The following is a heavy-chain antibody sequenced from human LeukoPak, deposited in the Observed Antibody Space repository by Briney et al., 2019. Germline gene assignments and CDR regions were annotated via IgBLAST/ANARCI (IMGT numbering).Heavy chain of an antibody. J-gene: IGHJ4*02. D-gene: IGHD3-16*02. CDR2: INSDGSST. CDR3: ARAVTFGGVIVG. V-gene: IGHV3-74*01. CDR1: GFTFSSYW. Sequence: GGSLRLSCAASGFTFSSYWMHWVRQAPGKGLVWVSRINSDGSSTSYADFVKGRFTISRDNAKNTLYLQMNSLRAEDTAVYYCARAVTFGGVIVGWGQGTLVTVSS.